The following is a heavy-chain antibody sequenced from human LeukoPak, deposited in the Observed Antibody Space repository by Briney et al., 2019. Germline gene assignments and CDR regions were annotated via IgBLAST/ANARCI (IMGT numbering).Heavy chain of an antibody. J-gene: IGHJ4*02. CDR1: GYTFTSYD. D-gene: IGHD6-6*01. CDR3: AREPSLHSSSSYNY. V-gene: IGHV1-8*01. CDR2: MNPNSGNT. Sequence: ASVKVSCKASGYTFTSYDINWVRQATGQGLEWMGWMNPNSGNTGYAQKFQGRVTMTRDTSITTAYMELSSLSSDDTAMYYCAREPSLHSSSSYNYWGQGTLVTVFS.